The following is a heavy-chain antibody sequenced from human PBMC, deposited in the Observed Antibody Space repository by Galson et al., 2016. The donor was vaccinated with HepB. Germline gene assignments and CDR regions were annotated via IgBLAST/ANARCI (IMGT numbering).Heavy chain of an antibody. D-gene: IGHD3-22*01. CDR2: IYPDDSDT. V-gene: IGHV5-51*01. CDR1: GYSFTSYW. CDR3: ARRTDRSGYSDGLYWYFDL. J-gene: IGHJ2*01. Sequence: QSGAEVKKPGESLKISCQGSGYSFTSYWIGWVRQMPGKGLEWMGIIYPDDSDTTYSPSFQGPVTISADKSIRTAYLQWNCLKASDTAMYYCARRTDRSGYSDGLYWYFDLWGRGTLVTVSS.